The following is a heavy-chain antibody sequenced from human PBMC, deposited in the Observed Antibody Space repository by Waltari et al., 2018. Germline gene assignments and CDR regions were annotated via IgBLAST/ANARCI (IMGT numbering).Heavy chain of an antibody. CDR3: ARRLSGSGSYYYYYYYMDV. D-gene: IGHD3-10*01. Sequence: QVQLQESGPGLVKPSETLSLTCTVSGGSISSYYWSWIRQPPGKGLEWIGYIYYSGSTNYNPSLKSRVTISVDTSKNQFSLKLSSVTAADTAVYYCARRLSGSGSYYYYYYYMDVWGKGTTVTVSS. CDR1: GGSISSYY. CDR2: IYYSGST. V-gene: IGHV4-59*01. J-gene: IGHJ6*03.